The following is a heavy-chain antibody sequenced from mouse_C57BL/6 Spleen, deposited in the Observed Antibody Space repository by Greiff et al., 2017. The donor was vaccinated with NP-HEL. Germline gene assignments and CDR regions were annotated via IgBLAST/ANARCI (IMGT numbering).Heavy chain of an antibody. CDR1: GYTFTSYG. D-gene: IGHD2-5*01. V-gene: IGHV1-81*01. J-gene: IGHJ4*01. CDR2: IYPKSGNT. CDR3: AFGGSNYDYYAMDY. Sequence: QFQLQQSGPELARPGASVKLSCKASGYTFTSYGISWVKQRTGKGLEWIGEIYPKSGNTYYNEKFKGKATLTADKSSSTAYMELRSLTSEDSAVYFCAFGGSNYDYYAMDYWGQGTSVTGSS.